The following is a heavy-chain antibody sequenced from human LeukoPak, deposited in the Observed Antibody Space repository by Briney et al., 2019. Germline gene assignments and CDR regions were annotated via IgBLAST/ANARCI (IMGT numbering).Heavy chain of an antibody. CDR2: IYYSGST. V-gene: IGHV4-59*08. J-gene: IGHJ6*02. D-gene: IGHD3-22*01. CDR3: ARLGTGYYYDSSPGTSMDV. CDR1: GGSISSYY. Sequence: PSETLSLTCTVSGGSISSYYWSWLRQPPGKGLEWIWYIYYSGSTNYNPSLKSRVAISVDTSENQFSLKLSSVTAADTAVYYCARLGTGYYYDSSPGTSMDVWGQGTTVTVSS.